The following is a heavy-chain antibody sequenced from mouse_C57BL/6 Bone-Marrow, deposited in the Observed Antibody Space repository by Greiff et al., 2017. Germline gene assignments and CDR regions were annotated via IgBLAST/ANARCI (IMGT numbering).Heavy chain of an antibody. Sequence: LVESGAELARPGASVKLSCKASGYTFTSYGISWVKQRTGQGLEWIGEIYPRSGNTYYNEKFKGKATLTAAKSSSTAYMELRILTSEDSAVYFCARNDYDDFDYWGQGTTLTVSS. D-gene: IGHD2-4*01. CDR3: ARNDYDDFDY. J-gene: IGHJ2*01. CDR1: GYTFTSYG. V-gene: IGHV1-81*01. CDR2: IYPRSGNT.